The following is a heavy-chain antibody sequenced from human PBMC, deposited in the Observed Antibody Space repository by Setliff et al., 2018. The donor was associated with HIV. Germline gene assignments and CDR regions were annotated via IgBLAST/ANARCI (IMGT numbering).Heavy chain of an antibody. CDR3: TRSNCFRSPTVI. J-gene: IGHJ2*01. V-gene: IGHV3-73*01. CDR1: GFTFSDSA. D-gene: IGHD4-4*01. Sequence: GGSLRLSCVTSGFTFSDSAMHWVRQASGKGLEWVGRIGDKSYSYATAYAESVKGRFTISRDESRKTAYLQLSSLTSEDTAVYYCTRSNCFRSPTVIWGR. CDR2: IGDKSYSYAT.